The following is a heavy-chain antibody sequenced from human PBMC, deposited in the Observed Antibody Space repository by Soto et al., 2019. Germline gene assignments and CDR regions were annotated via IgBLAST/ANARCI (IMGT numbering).Heavy chain of an antibody. V-gene: IGHV5-51*01. CDR3: ARLGGETYYDFWSGPSTAPKYGMDV. J-gene: IGHJ6*02. CDR2: IYPGDSKT. D-gene: IGHD3-3*01. CDR1: GYTFTDYW. Sequence: GESLKISCRGSGYTFTDYWIVWVRQMPGKGLEWMGVIYPGDSKTKYSPSFQGQVTISADKSISTAYLQWSSLKASDTAMYYCARLGGETYYDFWSGPSTAPKYGMDVWGQGTTVTVSS.